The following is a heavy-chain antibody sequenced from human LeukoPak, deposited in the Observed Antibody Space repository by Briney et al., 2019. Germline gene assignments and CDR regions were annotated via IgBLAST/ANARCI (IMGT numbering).Heavy chain of an antibody. J-gene: IGHJ4*02. D-gene: IGHD5-24*01. CDR1: GYTFTGYY. Sequence: ASVKVSCKASGYTFTGYYMYWVRQAPGQGLEWMGWINPNSGDTNYAQKFQGRVTMTGDTSINTAYMELSRLRSDDTALYYCARDKDGHNYAPYYWGQGTLVTVSS. V-gene: IGHV1-2*02. CDR2: INPNSGDT. CDR3: ARDKDGHNYAPYY.